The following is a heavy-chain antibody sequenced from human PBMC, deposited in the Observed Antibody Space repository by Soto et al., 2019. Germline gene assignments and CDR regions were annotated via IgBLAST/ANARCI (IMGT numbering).Heavy chain of an antibody. J-gene: IGHJ6*02. CDR3: ARVHSGWNGGHYYYYGLDV. Sequence: SETLSLTCTVSGGSISGYYWSWIRQPPGKGLEWIGNIFYSGSTKYNPSLKGRVTISVDTSKNQFSLKLSSVTAADTAVYFCARVHSGWNGGHYYYYGLDVWGQGTTVTVPS. CDR1: GGSISGYY. D-gene: IGHD6-19*01. V-gene: IGHV4-59*01. CDR2: IFYSGST.